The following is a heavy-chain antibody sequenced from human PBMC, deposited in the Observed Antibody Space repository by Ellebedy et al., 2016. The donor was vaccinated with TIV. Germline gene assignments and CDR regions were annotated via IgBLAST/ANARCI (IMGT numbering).Heavy chain of an antibody. D-gene: IGHD3-10*01. J-gene: IGHJ5*02. CDR3: ARALRGSGSLWFDP. V-gene: IGHV4-4*07. CDR2: IYTSGST. CDR1: GGSISSYY. Sequence: SETLSLTCTVSGGSISSYYWSWTRQPAGKGLEWIGRIYTSGSTNYNPSLKSRVTMSVDTSKNQFSLKLSSVTAADTAVYYCARALRGSGSLWFDPWGQGTLVTVSS.